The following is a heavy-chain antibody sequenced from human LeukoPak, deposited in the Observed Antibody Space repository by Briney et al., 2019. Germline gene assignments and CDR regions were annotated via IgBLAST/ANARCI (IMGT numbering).Heavy chain of an antibody. Sequence: GRSLRLSCAASGFTFSSYAMHWVRQAPGKGLEWVSAINKGGSYIKYADSVKGRFTVSRDNAKNSLFLQMNNLRVEDTAVYFCAREVLIVVEPAANTIDYWGQGTRVTVSS. V-gene: IGHV3-21*01. CDR2: INKGGSYI. CDR1: GFTFSSYA. CDR3: AREVLIVVEPAANTIDY. D-gene: IGHD2-2*01. J-gene: IGHJ4*02.